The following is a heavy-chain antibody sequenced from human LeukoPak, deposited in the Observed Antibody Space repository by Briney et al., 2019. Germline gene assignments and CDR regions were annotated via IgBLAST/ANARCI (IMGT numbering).Heavy chain of an antibody. D-gene: IGHD3-10*01. Sequence: SETLSLTCTISGASFSSYFWSWIRQPPGKGLEWIGYIYYSGSTNYNPSLKSRVTISVDTSKNQFSLKLSSVTAADTAVYYCARELTMVRGENWFDPWGQGTLVTVSS. CDR3: ARELTMVRGENWFDP. CDR1: GASFSSYF. CDR2: IYYSGST. J-gene: IGHJ5*02. V-gene: IGHV4-59*01.